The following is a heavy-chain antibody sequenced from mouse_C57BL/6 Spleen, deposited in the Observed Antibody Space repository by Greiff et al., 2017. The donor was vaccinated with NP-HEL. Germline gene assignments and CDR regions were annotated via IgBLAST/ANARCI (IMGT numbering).Heavy chain of an antibody. D-gene: IGHD3-3*01. V-gene: IGHV1-52*01. CDR3: ARWGTLYAMDY. J-gene: IGHJ4*01. Sequence: QVHVKQPGAELVRPGSSVKLSCKASGYTFTSYWMHWVKQRPIQGLEWIGNIDPSDSETHYNQKFKDKATLTVDKSSSTAYMQLSSLTSEDSAVYYCARWGTLYAMDYWGQGTSVTVSS. CDR2: IDPSDSET. CDR1: GYTFTSYW.